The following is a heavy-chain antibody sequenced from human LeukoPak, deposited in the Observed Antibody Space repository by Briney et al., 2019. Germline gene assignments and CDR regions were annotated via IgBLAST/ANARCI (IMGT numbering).Heavy chain of an antibody. CDR2: INPNSGGR. CDR3: ARVGKILNTMVRGALVSKDGFDI. Sequence: ASVKVSCKASGYIFTGYYMHWVRQAPGQGLEWMGWINPNSGGRNYAQKFQDRVTMTRDTSISTAYMELSSLRSDDTAVYYCARVGKILNTMVRGALVSKDGFDIWGQGTLVTVSS. V-gene: IGHV1-2*02. J-gene: IGHJ3*02. D-gene: IGHD3-10*01. CDR1: GYIFTGYY.